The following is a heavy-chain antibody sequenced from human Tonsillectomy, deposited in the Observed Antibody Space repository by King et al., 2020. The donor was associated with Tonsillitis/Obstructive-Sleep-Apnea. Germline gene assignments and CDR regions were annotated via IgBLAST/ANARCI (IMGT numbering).Heavy chain of an antibody. J-gene: IGHJ6*03. Sequence: HVQLVESGGGVVQPGRSLRLSCAASGFTFSSYGMHWVRQAPGKGLEWVAVISYDGSNKYYADSVKSRFTISRDNSKNTLYLQMNSLRAEDTAVYYCAKDGYSSSPFIRDYYYYYMDVWGKGTTVTVSS. CDR3: AKDGYSSSPFIRDYYYYYMDV. CDR2: ISYDGSNK. CDR1: GFTFSSYG. V-gene: IGHV3-30*18. D-gene: IGHD6-13*01.